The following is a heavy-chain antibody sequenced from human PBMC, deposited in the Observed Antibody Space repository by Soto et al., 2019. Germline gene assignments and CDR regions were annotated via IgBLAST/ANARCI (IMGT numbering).Heavy chain of an antibody. CDR3: ARGLFRGSSPRGAFDY. Sequence: ASVQVSCKASGYTFTSYDINWVRQATGQGLEWMGWMNPNSGNTGYAQKFQGRVTMTRNTSISTAYMELSSLRSEDTAVYYCARGLFRGSSPRGAFDYWGRGTLVTVSS. CDR1: GYTFTSYD. V-gene: IGHV1-8*01. D-gene: IGHD3-10*01. CDR2: MNPNSGNT. J-gene: IGHJ4*02.